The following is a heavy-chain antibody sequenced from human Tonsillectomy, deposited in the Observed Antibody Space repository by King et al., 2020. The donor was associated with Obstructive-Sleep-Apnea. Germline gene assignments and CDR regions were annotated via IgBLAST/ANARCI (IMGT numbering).Heavy chain of an antibody. CDR3: ARGRGSYCFDY. CDR2: ISYDGSSK. V-gene: IGHV3-30-3*01. D-gene: IGHD1-26*01. J-gene: IGHJ4*02. Sequence: VQLVESGGGVVQPGRSLRLSCAASGFTFSSYPMHWVRQAPGKGLEWGAVISYDGSSKYYADSVKGRFTISRDISKNTLYVQMNSLRAEDTAVYYCARGRGSYCFDYWGQGALVTVST. CDR1: GFTFSSYP.